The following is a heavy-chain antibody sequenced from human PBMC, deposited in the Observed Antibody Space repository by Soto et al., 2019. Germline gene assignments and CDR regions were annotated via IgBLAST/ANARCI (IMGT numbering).Heavy chain of an antibody. D-gene: IGHD3-3*01. CDR1: GGSISTYY. CDR2: IFYSDNT. J-gene: IGHJ4*02. CDR3: ARGGETYYDFWSGFSPVDW. Sequence: QVQLQESGPGLVKPSETLSLTCTVSGGSISTYYWSWVRQSPGKGLEWIGYIFYSDNTNYNPSLKGRVTISVDTSKNQFSLKLTSVTAADTAVYFCARGGETYYDFWSGFSPVDWWGQGALVTVSS. V-gene: IGHV4-59*01.